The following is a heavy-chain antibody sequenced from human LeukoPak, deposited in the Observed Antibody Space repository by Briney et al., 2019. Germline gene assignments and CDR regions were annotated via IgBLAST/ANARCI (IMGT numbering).Heavy chain of an antibody. CDR3: AKDGKNYFDY. Sequence: ASVKVSCKASGGTFSSYAISWVRQAPGQGLEWMGRIIPILGIANYAQKFQGRVTITADKSTSTAYMELSSLRTEDTALYYCAKDGKNYFDYWGQGTLVTVSS. V-gene: IGHV1-69*04. J-gene: IGHJ4*02. D-gene: IGHD1-26*01. CDR1: GGTFSSYA. CDR2: IIPILGIA.